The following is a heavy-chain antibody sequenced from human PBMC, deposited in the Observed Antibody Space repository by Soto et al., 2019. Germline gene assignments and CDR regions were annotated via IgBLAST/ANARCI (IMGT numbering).Heavy chain of an antibody. Sequence: PGGSLRLSCAASGFTFSSYGMHWVRQAPGKGLEWVAVIWYDGSNKYYADSVKGRFTISRDNSKNTLYLQMNSLRAEDTAVYYCARDHIVVVIKPGCGMDVWGQGTTVTVSS. D-gene: IGHD3-22*01. V-gene: IGHV3-33*01. CDR1: GFTFSSYG. CDR3: ARDHIVVVIKPGCGMDV. CDR2: IWYDGSNK. J-gene: IGHJ6*02.